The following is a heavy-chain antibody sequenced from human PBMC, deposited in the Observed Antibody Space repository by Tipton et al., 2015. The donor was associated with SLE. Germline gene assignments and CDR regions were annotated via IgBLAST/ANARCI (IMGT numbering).Heavy chain of an antibody. Sequence: TLSLTCTVAGGSVDSDSHYWGWVRQPPGKGLEWIGHFFFAGTTYYNPFLKSRVTISVDSSNNQFSLKAQSVTAADSAVYYCARESQTFVRGGDSWGQGTLVTVSS. V-gene: IGHV4-39*07. CDR1: GGSVDSDSHY. CDR2: FFFAGTT. D-gene: IGHD3-16*01. CDR3: ARESQTFVRGGDS. J-gene: IGHJ4*02.